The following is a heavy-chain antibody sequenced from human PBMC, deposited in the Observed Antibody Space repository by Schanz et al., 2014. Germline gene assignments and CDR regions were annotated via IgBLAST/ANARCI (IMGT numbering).Heavy chain of an antibody. CDR3: TRGGYSYALSAFDI. CDR1: GGTFSSYT. J-gene: IGHJ3*02. Sequence: QVQLVQSGAEVKKPGSSVKVSCTASGGTFSSYTISWIRQAPGQGLEWLGWITAYNGDTNYALKLQGRVTMTTDTSTGTAYMELRSLRSDDTALYYCTRGGYSYALSAFDIWGQGTMVTVSS. CDR2: ITAYNGDT. D-gene: IGHD5-18*01. V-gene: IGHV1-18*01.